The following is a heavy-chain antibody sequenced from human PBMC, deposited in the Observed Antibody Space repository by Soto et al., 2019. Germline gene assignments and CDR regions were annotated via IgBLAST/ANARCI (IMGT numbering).Heavy chain of an antibody. V-gene: IGHV1-18*01. Sequence: QVQLVQSGAEVKKPGASVKVSCKASGYTFTSYGISWVRQAPGQGLEWMGWISAYNGNTNYAQKLQGRVTMTTDTSXXTXYXXLRSLRSDDTAVYYCARVGAYCGGDCYTASYGMDVWGQGTTVTVSS. CDR1: GYTFTSYG. CDR3: ARVGAYCGGDCYTASYGMDV. CDR2: ISAYNGNT. J-gene: IGHJ6*02. D-gene: IGHD2-21*02.